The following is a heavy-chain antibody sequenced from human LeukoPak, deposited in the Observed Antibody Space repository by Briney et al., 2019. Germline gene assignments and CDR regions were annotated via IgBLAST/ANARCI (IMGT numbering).Heavy chain of an antibody. D-gene: IGHD5-18*01. J-gene: IGHJ6*02. CDR1: GGTFSSYA. Sequence: ASVKVSCKASGGTFSSYAISWVRQAPGQGLEWMGRIIPILGIANYAQKFQGRVTITADKSTSTAYMELSSLRSEDTAVYYSARSAYPDTAMVRQSYYYYYGMDVWGQGTTVTVSS. V-gene: IGHV1-69*04. CDR2: IIPILGIA. CDR3: ARSAYPDTAMVRQSYYYYYGMDV.